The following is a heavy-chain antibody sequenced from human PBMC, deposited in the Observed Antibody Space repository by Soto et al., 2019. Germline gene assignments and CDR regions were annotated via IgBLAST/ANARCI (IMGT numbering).Heavy chain of an antibody. Sequence: GGSLRLSCAASGFTFSSYAMSWVRQAPGKGLEWVSAISGSGGSTYYADSVKGRFTISRDNSKNTLYLQMNSLRAEDTAVYYCSRHCILCSSGGTLDYWGQGTLVTVSS. CDR3: SRHCILCSSGGTLDY. CDR1: GFTFSSYA. J-gene: IGHJ4*02. D-gene: IGHD2-21*01. CDR2: ISGSGGST. V-gene: IGHV3-23*01.